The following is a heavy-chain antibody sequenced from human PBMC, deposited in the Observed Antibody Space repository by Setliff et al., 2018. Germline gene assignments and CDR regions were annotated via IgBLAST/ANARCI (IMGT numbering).Heavy chain of an antibody. CDR3: ARDRKEIVVKPPAASLDY. CDR1: GYIFTSYG. D-gene: IGHD2-2*01. CDR2: ISTYNGKT. V-gene: IGHV1-18*01. Sequence: ASVKVSCKASGYIFTSYGFSWVRQAPGQGLEWMGWISTYNGKTNYAQKFQGRVTMTTDTSTSTAYMELRSLRSDDTAVYYCARDRKEIVVKPPAASLDYWGQGTQVTVSS. J-gene: IGHJ4*02.